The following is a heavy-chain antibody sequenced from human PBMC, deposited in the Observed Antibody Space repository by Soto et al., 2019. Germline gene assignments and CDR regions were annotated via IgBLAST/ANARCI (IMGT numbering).Heavy chain of an antibody. D-gene: IGHD6-6*01. CDR3: ARGLYSSSLRRYNWFDP. V-gene: IGHV4-34*01. J-gene: IGHJ5*02. CDR2: INHSGST. Sequence: SETLSLTCAVDGGSFSGYYWSWIRQPPGKGLEWIGEINHSGSTNYNPSLKSRVTISVDTSKNQFSLKLSSVTAADTAVYYCARGLYSSSLRRYNWFDPWGQGTLVTVSS. CDR1: GGSFSGYY.